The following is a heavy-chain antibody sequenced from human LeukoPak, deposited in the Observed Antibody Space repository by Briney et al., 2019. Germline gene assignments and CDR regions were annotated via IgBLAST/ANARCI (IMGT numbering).Heavy chain of an antibody. CDR2: IGSSAGTT. Sequence: GGSLRLSCAASGFTFSSYAMAWVRQAPGKGLEWVSTIGSSAGTTLYADSVKGRFTISRDNSKNTLYLQINSLRAEETALYCCAKGTNNGRPKSFSPHGRDVWGQGTTVTVSS. D-gene: IGHD2-8*01. V-gene: IGHV3-23*01. J-gene: IGHJ6*02. CDR1: GFTFSSYA. CDR3: AKGTNNGRPKSFSPHGRDV.